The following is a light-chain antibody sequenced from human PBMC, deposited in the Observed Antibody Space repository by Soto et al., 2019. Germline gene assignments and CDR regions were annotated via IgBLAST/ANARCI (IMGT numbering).Light chain of an antibody. V-gene: IGKV1-9*01. CDR3: QQLNSYLT. CDR1: QGISTY. Sequence: QMTQSPSSLSASVVDRFTITFRASQGISTYLARYQQKPGKAPELLIYAASTLQSGVPSRFSGSGSGTDFSLTISSLQPEDFATYYCQQLNSYLTFGQGTRLEIK. CDR2: AAS. J-gene: IGKJ5*01.